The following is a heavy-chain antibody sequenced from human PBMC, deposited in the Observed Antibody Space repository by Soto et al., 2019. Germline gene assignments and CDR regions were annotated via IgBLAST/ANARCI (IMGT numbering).Heavy chain of an antibody. D-gene: IGHD4-17*01. J-gene: IGHJ4*02. Sequence: PGGSLRLSCAASGFTFSSYWMHWVRQAPGKGLVWVSRINSDGSSTSYADSVKGRFTISRDNAKNTLYLQMNSLRAEDTAVYYCASGPHGVASLDYWGQGTLVTVSS. CDR1: GFTFSSYW. V-gene: IGHV3-74*01. CDR2: INSDGSST. CDR3: ASGPHGVASLDY.